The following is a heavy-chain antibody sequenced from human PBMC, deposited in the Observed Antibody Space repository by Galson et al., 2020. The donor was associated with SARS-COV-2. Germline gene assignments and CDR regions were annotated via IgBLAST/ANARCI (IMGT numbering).Heavy chain of an antibody. Sequence: GGSLRLSCAASGFTFSSYAMHWVRQAPGKGLEWVAVISYDGSNKYYADSVKGRFTISRDNSKNTLYLQMNSLRAEDTAVYYCARDSPFWYGPAPHSSAAFDIWGQGTMVTVSS. V-gene: IGHV3-30*04. J-gene: IGHJ3*02. D-gene: IGHD3-3*01. CDR3: ARDSPFWYGPAPHSSAAFDI. CDR2: ISYDGSNK. CDR1: GFTFSSYA.